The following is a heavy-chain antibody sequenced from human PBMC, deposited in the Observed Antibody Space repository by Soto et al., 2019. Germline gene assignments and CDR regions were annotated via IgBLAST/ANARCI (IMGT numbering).Heavy chain of an antibody. V-gene: IGHV3-30*18. Sequence: QVQLVESGGGVVQPGRSLRLSCAASGFTFSSYGMHWVRQAPGKGLEWVAVISYDGSNKYYADSVKGRFTISRDNSKNTLYLQMTSLRAEDTAVYYCAKVGATSTDYWGQGTLVTVSS. CDR3: AKVGATSTDY. J-gene: IGHJ4*02. CDR1: GFTFSSYG. CDR2: ISYDGSNK. D-gene: IGHD1-26*01.